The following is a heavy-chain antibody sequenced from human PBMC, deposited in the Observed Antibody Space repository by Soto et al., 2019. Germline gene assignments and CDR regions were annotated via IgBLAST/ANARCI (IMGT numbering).Heavy chain of an antibody. CDR1: GFTFSSYT. J-gene: IGHJ4*02. CDR3: ARDHLWAFDY. D-gene: IGHD1-26*01. V-gene: IGHV3-48*01. Sequence: GGSLRLSCATSGFTFSSYTMNWVRQAPGKGLEWISYISVYSGTISYAESLKARFTISRDDAKNSLYLQMNSLRAEDTAVYYCARDHLWAFDYWGQGTLVTVSS. CDR2: ISVYSGTI.